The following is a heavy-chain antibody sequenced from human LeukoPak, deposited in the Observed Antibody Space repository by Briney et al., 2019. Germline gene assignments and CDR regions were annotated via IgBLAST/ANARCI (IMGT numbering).Heavy chain of an antibody. V-gene: IGHV3-33*01. CDR2: IWYDGSNK. J-gene: IGHJ6*02. CDR3: ARTGARGYYGMDV. CDR1: GFTFSSYG. Sequence: PGRSLRLSCAASGFTFSSYGMHWVRQAPGKGLEWVAVIWYDGSNKYYADSVKGRFTISRDNSKNTLYLQMNSLRAEDTAVYYCARTGARGYYGMDVWGQGTTVTVSS. D-gene: IGHD4/OR15-4a*01.